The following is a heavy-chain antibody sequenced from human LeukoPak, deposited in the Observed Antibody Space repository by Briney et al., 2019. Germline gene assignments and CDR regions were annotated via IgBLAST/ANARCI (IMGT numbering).Heavy chain of an antibody. CDR2: INHSGST. V-gene: IGHV4-34*01. CDR3: ARGPPRGYSYGPDY. CDR1: GGSFSGYY. J-gene: IGHJ4*02. Sequence: PSETLSLTCAVYGGSFSGYYWSWIRQPPGKGLEWIGEINHSGSTNYNTSLKSRVTISVDTSKNQFSLKLRSVTAADTAVYYCARGPPRGYSYGPDYWGQGTLVTVSS. D-gene: IGHD5-18*01.